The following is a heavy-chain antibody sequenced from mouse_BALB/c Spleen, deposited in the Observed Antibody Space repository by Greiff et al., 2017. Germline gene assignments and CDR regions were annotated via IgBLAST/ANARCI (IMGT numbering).Heavy chain of an antibody. CDR3: ARNGYLDY. Sequence: VKLVESGPGLVQPSQSLSITCTVSGFSLTSYGVHWVRQSPGKGLEWLGVICSGGSTDYKAAFISRLSISKDNSKGQVFFKMNSLQANDTSIYYCARNGYLDYWGQGTTLTVSA. J-gene: IGHJ2*01. CDR1: GFSLTSYG. CDR2: ICSGGST. D-gene: IGHD2-2*01. V-gene: IGHV2-2*02.